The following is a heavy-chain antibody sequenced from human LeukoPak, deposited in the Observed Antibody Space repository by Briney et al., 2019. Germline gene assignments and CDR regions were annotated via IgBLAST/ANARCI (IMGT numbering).Heavy chain of an antibody. J-gene: IGHJ6*02. CDR2: MNPNSGNT. Sequence: ASVKVSCKASGYTFTSYDINWVRQATGQGLEWMGWMNPNSGNTGYAQKFRGRVTMTRNTSISTAYMELSSLRSEDTAVYYCARGRSGDSSSWYYYYYGMDVWGQGTTVTVSS. CDR1: GYTFTSYD. V-gene: IGHV1-8*01. CDR3: ARGRSGDSSSWYYYYYGMDV. D-gene: IGHD6-13*01.